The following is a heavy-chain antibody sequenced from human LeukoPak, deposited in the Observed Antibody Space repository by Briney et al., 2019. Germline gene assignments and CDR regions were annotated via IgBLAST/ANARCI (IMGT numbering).Heavy chain of an antibody. CDR3: AGRLRYFDQGASDI. D-gene: IGHD3-9*01. J-gene: IGHJ3*02. V-gene: IGHV1-69*06. Sequence: ASVRVSCKASGGTFSSYAISWVRQAPGQGLEWMGGIIPIFGTANYAQKFQGRVTITADKSTSTAYMELSSLRSEDTAVYYCAGRLRYFDQGASDIWGQGTMVTVSS. CDR2: IIPIFGTA. CDR1: GGTFSSYA.